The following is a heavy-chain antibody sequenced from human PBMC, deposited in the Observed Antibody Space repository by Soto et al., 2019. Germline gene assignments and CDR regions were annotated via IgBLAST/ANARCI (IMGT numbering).Heavy chain of an antibody. V-gene: IGHV3-23*01. J-gene: IGHJ4*02. D-gene: IGHD2-15*01. CDR1: GFTFSSYA. Sequence: GGSLRLSCAASGFTFSSYAMSWVRQAPGKGLEWVSAISGSGGSTYYADSVKGRFTISRDNSKNTLYLQMNSLRAEDTAVYYCAKVTPRDIVVVVAPAGFDYWGQGTLVTVSS. CDR3: AKVTPRDIVVVVAPAGFDY. CDR2: ISGSGGST.